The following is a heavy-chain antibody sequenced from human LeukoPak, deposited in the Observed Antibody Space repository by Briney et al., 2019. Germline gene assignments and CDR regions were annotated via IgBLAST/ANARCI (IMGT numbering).Heavy chain of an antibody. CDR3: GNHFPHFDY. V-gene: IGHV3-30*18. CDR1: GFTFSSYG. Sequence: PGGSLRLSCAASGFTFSSYGMHWVRQAPGKGLEWVAVISYDGSDKYYADSVKGRFTISRDNSKNTLYLQMNSLRAEETAVYYCGNHFPHFDYWGQGTLVTVSS. CDR2: ISYDGSDK. D-gene: IGHD3-3*02. J-gene: IGHJ4*02.